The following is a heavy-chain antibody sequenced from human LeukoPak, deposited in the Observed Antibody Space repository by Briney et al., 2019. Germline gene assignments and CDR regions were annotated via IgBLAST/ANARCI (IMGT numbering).Heavy chain of an antibody. Sequence: SETLSLTCTVSGGSISSYYWSWIRQPAGKGLEWIGRIHTSGSTNYNPSLKSRVTMSVDTSKNQFSLKLSSVTAADTAVYYCAREGFPSQAYYYDSSGYSDDAFDIWGQGTMVTVSS. CDR2: IHTSGST. V-gene: IGHV4-4*07. J-gene: IGHJ3*02. D-gene: IGHD3-22*01. CDR1: GGSISSYY. CDR3: AREGFPSQAYYYDSSGYSDDAFDI.